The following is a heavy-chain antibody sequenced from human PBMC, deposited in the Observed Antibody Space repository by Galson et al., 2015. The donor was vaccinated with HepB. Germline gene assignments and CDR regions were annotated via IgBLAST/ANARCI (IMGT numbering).Heavy chain of an antibody. CDR3: AKDKFAGPDYNFDY. J-gene: IGHJ4*02. CDR2: ISWNSGSI. D-gene: IGHD4-11*01. Sequence: SLRLSCAASGFTFDDYAMHWVRQAPGKGLEWVSGISWNSGSIGYADSVKGRFTISRDNAKNSLYLQMNSLRAEDTALYYCAKDKFAGPDYNFDYWGQGTLVTVSS. V-gene: IGHV3-9*01. CDR1: GFTFDDYA.